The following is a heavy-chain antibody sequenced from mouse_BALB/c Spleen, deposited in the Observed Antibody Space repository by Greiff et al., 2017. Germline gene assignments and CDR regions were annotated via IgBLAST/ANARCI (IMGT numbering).Heavy chain of an antibody. D-gene: IGHD2-14*01. CDR3: ASGYDVAWLAY. CDR2: IDPANGNT. V-gene: IGHV14-3*02. CDR1: GFNIKDTY. J-gene: IGHJ3*01. Sequence: VQLQQSGAELVKPGASVKLSCTASGFNIKDTYMHWVKQRPEQGLEWIGRIDPANGNTKYDPKFQGKATITADTSSNIAYLQLSSLTSEDTAVYYCASGYDVAWLAYWGQGTLVTVSA.